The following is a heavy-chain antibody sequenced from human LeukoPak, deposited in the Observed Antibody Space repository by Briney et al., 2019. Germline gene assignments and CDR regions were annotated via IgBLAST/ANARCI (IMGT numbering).Heavy chain of an antibody. CDR1: GFTFTSHG. CDR2: TSSDGSKK. V-gene: IGHV3-30*04. J-gene: IGHJ4*02. D-gene: IGHD1-26*01. Sequence: GGSLRLSCAASGFTFTSHGMHWVRQAPGKGLEWVADTSSDGSKKDYADSVKGRFTISRDDSENTVYLQMNSLRTEDTAVYYCARDRSGTYSVDYWGLGTLVTISS. CDR3: ARDRSGTYSVDY.